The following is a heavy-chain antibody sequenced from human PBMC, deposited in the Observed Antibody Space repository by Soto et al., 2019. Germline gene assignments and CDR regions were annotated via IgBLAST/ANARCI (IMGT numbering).Heavy chain of an antibody. CDR2: VSSNGGST. J-gene: IGHJ6*02. D-gene: IGHD3-10*01. Sequence: GGSLRLSCAASGFIFSSYAMHWVRQAPGKGLEYISAVSSNGGSTYYANSVKGRFTISRDNSKDTLYLQMGSLRADDMAVYYCARDLYGSGTYTSYYYAMDVWGQGTTVTVSS. CDR1: GFIFSSYA. CDR3: ARDLYGSGTYTSYYYAMDV. V-gene: IGHV3-64*01.